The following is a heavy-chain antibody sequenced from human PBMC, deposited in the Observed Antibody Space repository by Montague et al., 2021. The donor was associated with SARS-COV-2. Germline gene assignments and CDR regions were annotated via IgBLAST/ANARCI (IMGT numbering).Heavy chain of an antibody. D-gene: IGHD2/OR15-2a*01. Sequence: SETLSLTCTVSSGSLSSYYWSWIRQSPDKGLEWIGYMYETGNMIYNPSLRSRVSISADTSKGQFSLRLTSVTAADSARYYCARNMAYWGQGVLVTV. CDR2: MYETGNM. CDR3: ARNMAY. J-gene: IGHJ4*02. V-gene: IGHV4-4*09. CDR1: SGSLSSYY.